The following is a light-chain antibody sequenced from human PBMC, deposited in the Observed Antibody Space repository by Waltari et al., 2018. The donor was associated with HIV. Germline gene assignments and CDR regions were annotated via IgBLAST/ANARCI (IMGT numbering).Light chain of an antibody. CDR1: SLRRYF. CDR3: SSRDSNSKRVV. CDR2: GQG. V-gene: IGLV3-19*01. Sequence: SSGLTQDPGVSVALGQTVRITCQGDSLRRYFASWYQRKAQQAPVRVAYGQGTRPPGIPDRFSASSSGNTASLTIFTAQADDEADYYCSSRDSNSKRVVFGGGTKVTVL. J-gene: IGLJ2*01.